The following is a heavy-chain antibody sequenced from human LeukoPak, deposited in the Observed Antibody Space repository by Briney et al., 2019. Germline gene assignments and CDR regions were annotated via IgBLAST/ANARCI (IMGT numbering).Heavy chain of an antibody. CDR3: AHRAGLGSSWDINFDP. CDR1: GFSLSTTGVG. V-gene: IGHV2-5*01. Sequence: SGPTLVKPTQTLTLTCAFSGFSLSTTGVGVGWIRQPPGEALEWLALIYWNDDKRYSPSLKSRLTITKDTSKDQVVLTMTNMDPVDTATYYCAHRAGLGSSWDINFDPWGQGTLVTVSS. CDR2: IYWNDDK. J-gene: IGHJ5*02. D-gene: IGHD6-13*01.